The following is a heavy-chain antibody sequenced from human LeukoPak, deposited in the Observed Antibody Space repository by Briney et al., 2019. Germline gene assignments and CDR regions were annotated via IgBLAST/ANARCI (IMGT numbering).Heavy chain of an antibody. CDR2: ISSSGSTQ. J-gene: IGHJ4*02. Sequence: GGSLRLSCAASGFSFRSYEMNWVRQAPGKGLEWISYISSSGSTQHYADSVKGRFTISRDNARNSLYLQMNILRAEDTAVYYCAGGGDYWGQGTLVTVSS. CDR3: AGGGDY. V-gene: IGHV3-48*03. CDR1: GFSFRSYE.